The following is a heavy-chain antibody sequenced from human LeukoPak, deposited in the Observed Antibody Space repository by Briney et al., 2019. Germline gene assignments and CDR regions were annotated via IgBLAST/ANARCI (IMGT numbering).Heavy chain of an antibody. CDR3: ARILWFGELYWFDP. CDR2: MYPGDSDT. CDR1: GYTFTNYW. Sequence: GESLKISCKGSGYTFTNYWIGWVRQMPGKGLEWMGIMYPGDSDTRYSPSFQGQVTISADKSISTAYLQWSSLKASDTAMYYCARILWFGELYWFDPWGQGTLVTVSS. J-gene: IGHJ5*02. D-gene: IGHD3-10*01. V-gene: IGHV5-51*01.